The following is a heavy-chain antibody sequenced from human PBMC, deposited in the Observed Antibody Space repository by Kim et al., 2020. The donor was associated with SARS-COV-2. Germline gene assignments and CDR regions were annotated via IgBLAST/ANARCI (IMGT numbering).Heavy chain of an antibody. J-gene: IGHJ4*02. CDR3: ARPSTDIVVVVAATYWVY. D-gene: IGHD2-15*01. V-gene: IGHV3-30*01. Sequence: KGRFTISRDNSKNTQYLQMNSMRAEDTAVYYCARPSTDIVVVVAATYWVYWGQGTLVTVSS.